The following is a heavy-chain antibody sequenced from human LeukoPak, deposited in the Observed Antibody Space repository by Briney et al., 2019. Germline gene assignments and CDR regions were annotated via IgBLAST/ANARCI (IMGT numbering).Heavy chain of an antibody. D-gene: IGHD5-12*01. CDR2: IYWNDDK. V-gene: IGHV2-5*01. Sequence: SGPTLVHPTQTLTLTCTFSGFSLRTREVGVGWIRQPPGKALEWLSLIYWNDDKRYSPSLKSRLTITKDTSKNQVVLTMTNMDPVDTGTYYCAYLYIAYDLSPYYFDYWGQGTLVTVSS. CDR1: GFSLRTREVG. J-gene: IGHJ4*02. CDR3: AYLYIAYDLSPYYFDY.